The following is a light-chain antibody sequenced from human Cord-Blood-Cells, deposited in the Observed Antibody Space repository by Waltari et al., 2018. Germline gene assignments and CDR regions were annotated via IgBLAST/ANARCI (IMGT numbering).Light chain of an antibody. CDR3: QQYYSTPPT. V-gene: IGKV4-1*01. J-gene: IGKJ1*01. CDR1: QCVLYSSNNKNY. Sequence: DIVMTQSPDSLAVSVGERDTINCKSSQCVLYSSNNKNYLAWYQQKPGQPPKLLIYWASTRESGVPDRFSGSGSGTDFTLTISSLQAEDVAVYYCQQYYSTPPTFGQGTKVEIK. CDR2: WAS.